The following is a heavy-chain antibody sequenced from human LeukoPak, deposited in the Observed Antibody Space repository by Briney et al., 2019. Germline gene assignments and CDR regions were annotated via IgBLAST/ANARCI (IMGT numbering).Heavy chain of an antibody. J-gene: IGHJ3*02. CDR1: GDSVSSNSAA. CDR3: ARAKRPYYDFWSGYDAFDI. CDR2: TYYRSKWYN. Sequence: SQTLSLTCAISGDSVSSNSAAWNWIRQSPSRGLEWLGRTYYRSKWYNDYAVSVKSRITINPDTSKNQFSLQLNSVTPEDTAVYYCARAKRPYYDFWSGYDAFDIWGQGTMVTVSS. D-gene: IGHD3-3*01. V-gene: IGHV6-1*01.